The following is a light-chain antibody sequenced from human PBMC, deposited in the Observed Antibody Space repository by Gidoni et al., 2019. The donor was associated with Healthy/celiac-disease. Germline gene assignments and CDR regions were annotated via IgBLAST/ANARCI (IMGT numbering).Light chain of an antibody. CDR1: QSVLYSSNNKNY. V-gene: IGKV4-1*01. CDR2: WAS. J-gene: IGKJ2*01. CDR3: QQYYTLGT. Sequence: DIVMTQSPDSLAVSLGERATINCKSSQSVLYSSNNKNYLAWYQQKPGQPPKLLIYWASTRESGVPDRFSVSGSGTDFTLTISSLQAEDVAVYYCQQYYTLGTFGQGTKLEIK.